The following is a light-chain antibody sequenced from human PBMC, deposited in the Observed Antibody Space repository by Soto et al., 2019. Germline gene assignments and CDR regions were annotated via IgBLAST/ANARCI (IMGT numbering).Light chain of an antibody. Sequence: DVQMNQSPSSLSASVGDRVTITCQASQDIAQYLNWYQQKPGNAPKLLIYDASELHAGVPSMFSGSGAGADFTSTISSLKPEDFATYYCQQYDDLLSFGGGTKVEIK. CDR3: QQYDDLLS. V-gene: IGKV1-33*01. CDR2: DAS. CDR1: QDIAQY. J-gene: IGKJ4*01.